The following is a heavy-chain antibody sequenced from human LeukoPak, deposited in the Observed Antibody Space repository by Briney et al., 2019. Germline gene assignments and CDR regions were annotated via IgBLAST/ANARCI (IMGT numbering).Heavy chain of an antibody. D-gene: IGHD3-3*01. CDR1: GFTFSSFS. CDR3: ARVRFLEWLLGPMDV. J-gene: IGHJ6*02. V-gene: IGHV3-30*03. CDR2: ISYDGSNK. Sequence: GRSLRLSCAATGFTFSSFSMHWVRQAPGKGLEWVAVISYDGSNKYYADSVKGRFAISRDNSKNTLYLQMNSLRAEDTAVYYCARVRFLEWLLGPMDVWGQGTTVTVSS.